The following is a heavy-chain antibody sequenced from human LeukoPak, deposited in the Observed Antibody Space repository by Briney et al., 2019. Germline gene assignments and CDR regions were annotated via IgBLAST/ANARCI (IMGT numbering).Heavy chain of an antibody. V-gene: IGHV4-59*01. CDR1: GGSISGFY. Sequence: PSETLSLTCTVSGGSISGFYWYWLRQPPGKGLEWIGSIFHSGNTKYNPSLKSRVTISVDTPKNQFSLRLTSVTAVDTAVYYCARERRQLERWIDSWGQGTLVTVSS. CDR3: ARERRQLERWIDS. J-gene: IGHJ5*01. CDR2: IFHSGNT. D-gene: IGHD1-1*01.